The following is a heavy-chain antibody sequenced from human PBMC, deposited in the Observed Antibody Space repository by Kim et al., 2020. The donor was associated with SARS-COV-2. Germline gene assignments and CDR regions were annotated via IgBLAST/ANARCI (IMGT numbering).Heavy chain of an antibody. Sequence: SETLSLTCTVSGGSISSGDYYWSWIRQPPGKGLEWIGYIYYSGSTYYNPSLKSRVTISVDTSKNQFSLKLSSVTAADTAVYYCAREVVPAANIIDYWGQGTLVTVSS. V-gene: IGHV4-30-4*01. D-gene: IGHD2-2*01. CDR2: IYYSGST. CDR3: AREVVPAANIIDY. CDR1: GGSISSGDYY. J-gene: IGHJ4*02.